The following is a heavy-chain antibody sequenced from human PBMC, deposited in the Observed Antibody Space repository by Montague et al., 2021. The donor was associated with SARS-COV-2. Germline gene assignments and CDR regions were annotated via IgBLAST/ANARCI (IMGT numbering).Heavy chain of an antibody. CDR1: GFSFSDYY. V-gene: IGHV3-11*06. J-gene: IGHJ6*02. CDR3: ARDDPPPNFSHYCALDV. Sequence: SLRLSCAASGFSFSDYYMSWIRQAPGKGLEWIPYISRTNGHTNYADSVKGRFTISRDNAKNSLFLQMNNLRAEDTAVYYCARDDPPPNFSHYCALDVWGQGTTVTVSS. D-gene: IGHD1-7*01. CDR2: ISRTNGHT.